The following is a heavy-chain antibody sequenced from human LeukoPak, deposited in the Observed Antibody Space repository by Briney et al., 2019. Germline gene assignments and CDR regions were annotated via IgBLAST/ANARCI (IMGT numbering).Heavy chain of an antibody. CDR1: GYTFTGYY. CDR2: INPNSGGT. V-gene: IGHV1-2*02. CDR3: AREAGYGEFDY. J-gene: IGHJ4*02. Sequence: ASVKVSCKASGYTFTGYYMHWVRQAPGQGLEWMGWINPNSGGTNYAQEFQGRVTMTRDTSISTAYMELSRLRSDDTAVYYCAREAGYGEFDYWGQGTLVTVSS. D-gene: IGHD5-12*01.